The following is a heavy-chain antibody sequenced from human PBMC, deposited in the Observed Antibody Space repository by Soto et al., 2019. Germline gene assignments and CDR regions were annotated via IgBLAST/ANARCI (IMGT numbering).Heavy chain of an antibody. Sequence: EVQLLESGGDLGQPGGSLRLSCVASGYVFSNYAMAWVRQVPGKGLQWVSRIDGSGAAHYGDSVKGRFTMSRDNSKNTLFLQLDRLRVEDAAGYFCAREGSNRGFAFDAWGQGTWVGVPS. CDR2: IDGSGAA. D-gene: IGHD3-10*01. J-gene: IGHJ3*01. CDR1: GYVFSNYA. CDR3: AREGSNRGFAFDA. V-gene: IGHV3-23*01.